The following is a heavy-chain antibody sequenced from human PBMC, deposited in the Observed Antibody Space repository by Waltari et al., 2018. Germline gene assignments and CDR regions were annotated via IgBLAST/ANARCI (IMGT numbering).Heavy chain of an antibody. J-gene: IGHJ5*02. D-gene: IGHD3-3*01. CDR3: ARLLHHFGVVRFDP. Sequence: QLQLQESGPGLVKPSETLSLTCTVSGGSISSSSYYWGWIRQPPGKGLEWIGSIYYSGSTYYNPSLKSRVTISVDTSKNQFSLKLSSVTAADTAVYYCARLLHHFGVVRFDPWGQGTLVTVSS. V-gene: IGHV4-39*07. CDR2: IYYSGST. CDR1: GGSISSSSYY.